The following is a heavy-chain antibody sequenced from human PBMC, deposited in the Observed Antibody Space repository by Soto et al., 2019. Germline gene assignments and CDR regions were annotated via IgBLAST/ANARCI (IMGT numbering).Heavy chain of an antibody. CDR3: ARVPGSPDCSGGSSSDAFDI. J-gene: IGHJ3*02. CDR1: GGSISSYY. D-gene: IGHD2-15*01. V-gene: IGHV4-59*12. Sequence: SETLSLTCTVSGGSISSYYWSWIRQPPGKGLEWIGYIYYSGSTNYNPSLKSRVTISVDTSKNQFSLKLSSVTAADTAVYYCARVPGSPDCSGGSSSDAFDIGGQGPMVTFS. CDR2: IYYSGST.